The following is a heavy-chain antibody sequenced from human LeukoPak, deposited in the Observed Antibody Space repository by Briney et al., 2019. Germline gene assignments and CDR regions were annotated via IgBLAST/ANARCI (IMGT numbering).Heavy chain of an antibody. CDR3: ARSYSSSSNFDY. D-gene: IGHD6-6*01. Sequence: ASVKVSCTASGYPFTSYGITWVRQAPRQGPERMGWISAYTGNTNYAQKFKGRVSITTGTSTTTAYMVLRSLRSDHTAVYYCARSYSSSSNFDYWGQGTLVTVSS. J-gene: IGHJ4*02. CDR2: ISAYTGNT. CDR1: GYPFTSYG. V-gene: IGHV1-18*01.